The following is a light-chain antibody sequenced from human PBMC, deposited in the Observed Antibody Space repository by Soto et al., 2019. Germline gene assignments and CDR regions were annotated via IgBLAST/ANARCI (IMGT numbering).Light chain of an antibody. CDR1: SSDVGGYNY. Sequence: QSALTQPASVPGSPGQSITISCTGTSSDVGGYNYVSWYQHHPGKAPKLMIFDVSNRPSGVSNLFSGSKSSNTASLTISGLQPEDEADCYCSSYTTSNTRQIVFGTGTKVTVL. J-gene: IGLJ1*01. CDR2: DVS. CDR3: SSYTTSNTRQIV. V-gene: IGLV2-14*03.